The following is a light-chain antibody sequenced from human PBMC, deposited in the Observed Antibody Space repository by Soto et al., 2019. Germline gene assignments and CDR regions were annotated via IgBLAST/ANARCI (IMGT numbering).Light chain of an antibody. CDR1: QTVFYGINKKNY. CDR3: QQSYSPPLT. Sequence: DIVMTQSPDSLAVSLGERATMHCKSSQTVFYGINKKNYLAWYQHQPGQPPKLLIYWASTRESGVPDRFSGSGSGTDFTLTINSLQAEDVAVYYCQQSYSPPLTFGGGTKVEIK. CDR2: WAS. V-gene: IGKV4-1*01. J-gene: IGKJ4*01.